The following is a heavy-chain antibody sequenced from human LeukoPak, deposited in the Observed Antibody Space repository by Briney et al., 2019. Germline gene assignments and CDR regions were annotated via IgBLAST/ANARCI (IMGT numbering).Heavy chain of an antibody. J-gene: IGHJ4*02. V-gene: IGHV1-8*01. CDR2: MNPNSGNT. CDR1: GYTFTSYD. CDR3: ARGRFLYSSSSGYFAY. D-gene: IGHD6-6*01. Sequence: ASVKLSCRASGYTFTSYDINWVRQATGQGLEWMGLMNPNSGNTGYAQKSQGRVTMTRKTSISTAYMELSSLRSEDTALYYCARGRFLYSSSSGYFAYWGQGTLVTVYS.